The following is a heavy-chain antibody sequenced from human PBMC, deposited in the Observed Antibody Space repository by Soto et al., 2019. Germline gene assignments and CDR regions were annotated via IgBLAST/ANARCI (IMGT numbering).Heavy chain of an antibody. CDR1: GGSLTSYY. V-gene: IGHV4-59*12. CDR2: IYYSGST. Sequence: QVQLQESGPGLVKPSETLSLTCTVSGGSLTSYYWSWIRQPPGKGLECLGSIYYSGSTNYNPSLRSRVTISVDSSKNMFSLRLSSVTAADTAVYYCARAQYGYSSSWHFDNWGQGTLVTVSS. D-gene: IGHD6-13*01. CDR3: ARAQYGYSSSWHFDN. J-gene: IGHJ4*02.